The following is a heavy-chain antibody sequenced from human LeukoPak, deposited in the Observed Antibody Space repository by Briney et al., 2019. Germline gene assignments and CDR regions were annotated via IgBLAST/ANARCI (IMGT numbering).Heavy chain of an antibody. CDR2: IYSSGSYI. Sequence: GGSLRLSCAASGFTFSTYTMNWVRQAPGKGLEWVSSIYSSGSYIYYADSVQGRFTISRDNAKNSLYLQMNSLRAEDTALYYCARDRTMVSSPLDYWGQGTLVIVSS. CDR1: GFTFSTYT. D-gene: IGHD4/OR15-4a*01. V-gene: IGHV3-21*01. J-gene: IGHJ4*02. CDR3: ARDRTMVSSPLDY.